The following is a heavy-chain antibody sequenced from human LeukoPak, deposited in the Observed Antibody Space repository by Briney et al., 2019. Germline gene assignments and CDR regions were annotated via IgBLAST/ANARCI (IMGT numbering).Heavy chain of an antibody. CDR1: GFTFTSSA. Sequence: SVKVSCKASGFTFTSSAMQWVRQARGQRLEWIGWIVVGSGNTNYAQKFKERVSITRDMSTSTAYMELSIQRSEDTAVYYCAAGPWGIAAAGPPDAFDIWGQGTMVTVSS. CDR2: IVVGSGNT. V-gene: IGHV1-58*02. D-gene: IGHD6-13*01. CDR3: AAGPWGIAAAGPPDAFDI. J-gene: IGHJ3*02.